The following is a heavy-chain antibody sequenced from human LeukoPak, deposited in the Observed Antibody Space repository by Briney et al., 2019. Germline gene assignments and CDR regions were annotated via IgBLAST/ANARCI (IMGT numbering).Heavy chain of an antibody. Sequence: PGGSLRLSCAASGFTFSSYGMTWVRQAPGKGLEWVSGISGSGDNTWYADSVKGRFTISRDNAKNSLYLQMSSLRTEDTAVYYCARDPSYGALDYWGQGTLVTVSS. J-gene: IGHJ4*02. CDR3: ARDPSYGALDY. CDR1: GFTFSSYG. V-gene: IGHV3-23*01. CDR2: ISGSGDNT. D-gene: IGHD4-17*01.